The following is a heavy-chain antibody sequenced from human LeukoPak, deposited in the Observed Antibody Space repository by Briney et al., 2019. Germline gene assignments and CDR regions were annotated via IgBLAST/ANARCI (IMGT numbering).Heavy chain of an antibody. CDR1: GFTFSSYA. CDR3: VRDADWSFDY. V-gene: IGHV3-30*04. J-gene: IGHJ4*02. Sequence: GGSLRLSCAASGFTFSSYAMHWVRQAPGKGLEWVAVISYDGSNKYYADSVKGRFTISRDNSKNTVYVQMNSLRSEDTAVYYCVRDADWSFDYWGQGTLVTVSS. D-gene: IGHD2-21*01. CDR2: ISYDGSNK.